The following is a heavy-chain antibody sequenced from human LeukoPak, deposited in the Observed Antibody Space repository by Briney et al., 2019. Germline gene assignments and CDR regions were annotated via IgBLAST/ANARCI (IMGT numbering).Heavy chain of an antibody. J-gene: IGHJ3*02. V-gene: IGHV3-33*08. CDR2: IWYDGTNK. D-gene: IGHD2-15*01. Sequence: PGGSLRLSCTASGFSISSYWMNWVRQAPGKGLEWVAVIWYDGTNKFYADSVKGRFTISRDNSKNTLYVQMNSLRAEDTAVYYCARLLGYCSGGNCAPGAFDIWGQGTMVTVSS. CDR3: ARLLGYCSGGNCAPGAFDI. CDR1: GFSISSYW.